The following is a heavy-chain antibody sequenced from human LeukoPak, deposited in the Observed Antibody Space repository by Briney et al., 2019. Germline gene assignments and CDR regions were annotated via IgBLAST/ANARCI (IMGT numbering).Heavy chain of an antibody. J-gene: IGHJ6*03. CDR2: INHSGST. Sequence: SETLSLTCAVYGGSFSGYYWSWIRQPPGKGLEWIGEINHSGSTNYNPSLKSRVTISVDTSKNQFSLKLSSVTAADTAVYYCARGKKITVVRAVIRNYYYYMDVWGKGTTVTVSS. V-gene: IGHV4-34*01. D-gene: IGHD3-10*01. CDR3: ARGKKITVVRAVIRNYYYYMDV. CDR1: GGSFSGYY.